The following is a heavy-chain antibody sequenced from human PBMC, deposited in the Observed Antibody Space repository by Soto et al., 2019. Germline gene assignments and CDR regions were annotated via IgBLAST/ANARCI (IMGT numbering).Heavy chain of an antibody. V-gene: IGHV1-2*04. Sequence: ASVKVSCKASGYTFTGYYMHWVRQAPGQGLEWMGWINPNSGGTNYAQKFQGWVTMTRDTSISTAYRELSRLRSDDTAVYYCARAAPIWGGYSGYDSMIYYYGMDVWGQGTTVTVSS. CDR3: ARAAPIWGGYSGYDSMIYYYGMDV. J-gene: IGHJ6*02. CDR1: GYTFTGYY. D-gene: IGHD5-12*01. CDR2: INPNSGGT.